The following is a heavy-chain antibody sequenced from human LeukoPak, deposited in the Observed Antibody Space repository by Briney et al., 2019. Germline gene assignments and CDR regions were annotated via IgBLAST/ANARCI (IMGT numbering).Heavy chain of an antibody. J-gene: IGHJ4*02. CDR1: GGSISSGGYY. CDR3: ARAAANYFDY. Sequence: PSETLSLTCTVSGGSISSGGYYWSWIRQHPGKGLEWIGYIYYSGSTNYNPSLKSRVTISVDTSKNQFSLKLSSVTAADTAVYYCARAAANYFDYWGQGTLVTVSS. V-gene: IGHV4-61*08. CDR2: IYYSGST. D-gene: IGHD2-15*01.